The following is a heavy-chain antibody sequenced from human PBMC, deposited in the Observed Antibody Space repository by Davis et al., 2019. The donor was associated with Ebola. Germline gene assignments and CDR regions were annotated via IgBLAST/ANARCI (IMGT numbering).Heavy chain of an antibody. CDR3: ARDAHDSSGPLYYYYYGMDV. CDR1: GFTFSSYA. J-gene: IGHJ6*02. CDR2: ISYDGSNK. D-gene: IGHD3-22*01. Sequence: GGSLRLSCAASGFTFSSYAMHWVRQAPGKGLEWVAVISYDGSNKYYADSVKGRFTISRDNSKTTLYLQMNSLRAEDTAVYYCARDAHDSSGPLYYYYYGMDVWGQGTTVTVSS. V-gene: IGHV3-30-3*01.